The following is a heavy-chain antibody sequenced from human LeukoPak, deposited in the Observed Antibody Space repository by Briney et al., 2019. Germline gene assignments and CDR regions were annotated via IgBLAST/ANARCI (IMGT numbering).Heavy chain of an antibody. Sequence: GGSLRLSCAASGVAFSHAWMSWVRQAPGKGLEWVAQIKTTSDGGPTDYAAPVKGRFTISRDDSENMLYSQMNSLKTEDTAVYYCTTNDAFDIWGQGTMVIVSS. CDR3: TTNDAFDI. V-gene: IGHV3-15*01. J-gene: IGHJ3*02. CDR1: GVAFSHAW. CDR2: IKTTSDGGPT.